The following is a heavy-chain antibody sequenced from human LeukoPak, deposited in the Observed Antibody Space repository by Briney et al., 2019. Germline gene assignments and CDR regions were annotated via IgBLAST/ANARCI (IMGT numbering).Heavy chain of an antibody. D-gene: IGHD2-21*02. Sequence: GESLKISCKGSGYSFTSYWIGWVRQMPGKGLEWMGIIYPGGSDTRYSPSFQGQVTISAGKSISTAYLQWSSLKASDTAMYYCARGVGGVVVTARGAFDIWGQGTMVTVSS. V-gene: IGHV5-51*01. CDR1: GYSFTSYW. CDR2: IYPGGSDT. CDR3: ARGVGGVVVTARGAFDI. J-gene: IGHJ3*02.